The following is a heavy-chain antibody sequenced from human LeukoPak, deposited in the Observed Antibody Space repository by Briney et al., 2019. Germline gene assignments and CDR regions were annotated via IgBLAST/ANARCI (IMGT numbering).Heavy chain of an antibody. CDR3: ATSWDY. Sequence: GGSLRLSCAASGFTFSTYGMSWVRQAPGKGLGWVANIKQDGSEKYYLDSVKGRFTISRDNAKNSLYLHMNSLRADDTAVYYCATSWDYWGQGTLVTVSS. CDR2: IKQDGSEK. V-gene: IGHV3-7*01. J-gene: IGHJ4*02. CDR1: GFTFSTYG.